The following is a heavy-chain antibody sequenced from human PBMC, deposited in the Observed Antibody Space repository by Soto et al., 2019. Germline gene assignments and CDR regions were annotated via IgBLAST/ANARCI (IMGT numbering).Heavy chain of an antibody. V-gene: IGHV4-34*01. D-gene: IGHD5-18*01. J-gene: IGHJ6*01. CDR3: ARGGYRYGYPRGSYYYGMDV. CDR2: INHSGST. CDR1: VGSFSVYY. Sequence: SEALSVTCAFYVGSFSVYYWGWIRQPPGKGLEWIGEINHSGSTNYNPSLKSRVTISVDTSKNQFSLKLSSVTAADTAVYYCARGGYRYGYPRGSYYYGMDVWGQGTTVTVSS.